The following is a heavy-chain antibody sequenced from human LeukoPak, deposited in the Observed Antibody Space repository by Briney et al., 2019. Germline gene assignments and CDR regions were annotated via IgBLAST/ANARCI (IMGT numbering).Heavy chain of an antibody. CDR3: ARGVTNWFDP. CDR2: INPDGNKK. CDR1: GLTFSSSW. V-gene: IGHV3-7*03. Sequence: PGGSLRLSCAVSGLTFSSSWMDWVRQAPGKGLEWVASINPDGNKKYSADSVKGRFTISRDNSKNTLYLQMNSLRAEDTAVYYCARGVTNWFDPWGQGTLVTVSS. J-gene: IGHJ5*02. D-gene: IGHD2-8*01.